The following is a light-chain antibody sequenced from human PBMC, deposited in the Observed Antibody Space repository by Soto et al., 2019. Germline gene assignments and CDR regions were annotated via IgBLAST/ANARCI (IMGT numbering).Light chain of an antibody. J-gene: IGKJ2*01. CDR2: AAS. CDR3: QQSYSTPNT. Sequence: IQMTQSPSSRSASVGDRVTITCRASQSIRTYLNWYQQKPGTAPKLLIYAASSLQSGVPSRFTGSGSGTDFTLTISSLQPEDFATYYCQQSYSTPNTFGQGTKLEIK. CDR1: QSIRTY. V-gene: IGKV1-39*01.